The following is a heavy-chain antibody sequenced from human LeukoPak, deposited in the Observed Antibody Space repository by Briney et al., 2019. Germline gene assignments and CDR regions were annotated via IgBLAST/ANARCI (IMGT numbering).Heavy chain of an antibody. D-gene: IGHD6-13*01. CDR1: GGSISSSSYY. V-gene: IGHV4-39*07. CDR2: IYYSGST. Sequence: PSETLSLTCTVSGGSISSSSYYWGWIRQPPGKGLEWIGSIYYSGSTYYNPSLKSRVTISVDTSKNQFSLKLSSVTAADTAVYYCAREIFRYSSSWYVDYWGQGTLVTVSS. CDR3: AREIFRYSSSWYVDY. J-gene: IGHJ4*02.